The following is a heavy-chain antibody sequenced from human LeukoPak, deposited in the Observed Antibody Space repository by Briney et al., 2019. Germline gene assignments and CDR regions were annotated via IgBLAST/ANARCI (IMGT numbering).Heavy chain of an antibody. CDR2: ISYDGRST. D-gene: IGHD6-13*01. J-gene: IGHJ4*02. Sequence: GGSLRLSCAASGFTLYDFAMHWVRQAPGKGLEWVSVISYDGRSTYYADSVRGRFTISRDSTKNSLYLQMNSLRTEDTALYYCAKAYNSTWHYFDWWGQGTLVTVSS. CDR3: AKAYNSTWHYFDW. CDR1: GFTLYDFA. V-gene: IGHV3-43*02.